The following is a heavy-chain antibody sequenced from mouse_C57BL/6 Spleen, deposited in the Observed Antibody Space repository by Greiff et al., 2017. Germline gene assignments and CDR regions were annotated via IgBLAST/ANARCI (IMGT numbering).Heavy chain of an antibody. J-gene: IGHJ1*03. CDR1: GYTFTSYW. CDR3: ARRYDGGYWYFDV. Sequence: VQLQQPGAELVRPGSSVKLSCKASGYTFTSYWMHWVKQRPIQGLEWIGNIDPSDSETHYNQKFKDKATLTVDKSSSTAYMQLSSLTSEDSAVYYCARRYDGGYWYFDVWGTGTTVTVSS. V-gene: IGHV1-52*01. D-gene: IGHD2-12*01. CDR2: IDPSDSET.